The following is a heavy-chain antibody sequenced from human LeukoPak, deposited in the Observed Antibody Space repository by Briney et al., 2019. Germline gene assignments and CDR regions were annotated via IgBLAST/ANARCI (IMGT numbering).Heavy chain of an antibody. Sequence: PGGSLRLSCAASGFTFSTYSMNWVRQAPWKGLEWVSYISSGSGTIYYADSVKGRFTISRDNAKNSLYLQMNSLRDEDTAVYYCARDKYGDYAFDYWGQGTLVTVSS. CDR1: GFTFSTYS. V-gene: IGHV3-48*02. D-gene: IGHD4-17*01. CDR3: ARDKYGDYAFDY. J-gene: IGHJ4*02. CDR2: ISSGSGTI.